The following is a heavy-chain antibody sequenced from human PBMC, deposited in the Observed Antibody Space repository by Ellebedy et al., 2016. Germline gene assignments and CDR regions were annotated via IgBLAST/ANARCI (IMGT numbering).Heavy chain of an antibody. CDR3: ARETRGYNGLFDY. CDR1: GFTFSNSG. CDR2: IWYDGSKK. J-gene: IGHJ4*02. Sequence: GGSLRLXXAASGFTFSNSGMHWVRQAPGKGLEWVAVIWYDGSKKYYADSVKGRFTISRDNSKKTLYLQMNSLRVEDTAVYYCARETRGYNGLFDYWGQGTLVTVSS. D-gene: IGHD5-12*01. V-gene: IGHV3-33*01.